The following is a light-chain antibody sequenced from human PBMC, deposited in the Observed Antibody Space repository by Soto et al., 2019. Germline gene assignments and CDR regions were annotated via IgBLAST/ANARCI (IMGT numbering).Light chain of an antibody. Sequence: QSALTQPASVSGSPGQSITISCTGSSGDIGTYHYVSWYQHHPGRAPKLIISDVTDRPSGVSARFSGSKSSNTASLTISGLQADDEADYYSSSDRKSNTLVFGTGTKVTVL. CDR2: DVT. J-gene: IGLJ1*01. V-gene: IGLV2-14*01. CDR1: SGDIGTYHY. CDR3: SSDRKSNTLV.